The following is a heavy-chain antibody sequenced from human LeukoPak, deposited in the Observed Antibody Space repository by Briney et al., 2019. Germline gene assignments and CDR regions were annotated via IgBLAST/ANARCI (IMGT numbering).Heavy chain of an antibody. Sequence: SETLSLTCTVSTYSISSGYYWGWIRRPPGKGLEWIGSIYHSGSSYYNPSLKSRVTISVDTSKNQFSLKLRSVTAADTAVYYCAKDRSIGTYYTFDHWGQGTLVTVSS. CDR3: AKDRSIGTYYTFDH. D-gene: IGHD1-26*01. CDR1: TYSISSGYY. V-gene: IGHV4-38-2*02. J-gene: IGHJ4*02. CDR2: IYHSGSS.